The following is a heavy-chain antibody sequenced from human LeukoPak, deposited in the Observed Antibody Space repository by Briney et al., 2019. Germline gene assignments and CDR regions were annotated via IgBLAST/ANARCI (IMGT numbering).Heavy chain of an antibody. CDR1: GFTFSSYS. J-gene: IGHJ4*02. CDR3: ARVGRRYCSVDICYFFDY. CDR2: ISSSSSTI. Sequence: PGGSLRLSCAASGFTFSSYSVNWVRQAPGKGLEWVSYISSSSSTIYYADSVKGRFTISRDDAKNSLYLQMNSLRDEDTAVYYCARVGRRYCSVDICYFFDYWGQGTLVTVSS. V-gene: IGHV3-48*02. D-gene: IGHD2-15*01.